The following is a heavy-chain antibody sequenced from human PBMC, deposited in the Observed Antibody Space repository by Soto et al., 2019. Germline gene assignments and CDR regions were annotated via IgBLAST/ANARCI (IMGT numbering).Heavy chain of an antibody. V-gene: IGHV3-9*01. D-gene: IGHD1-1*01. J-gene: IGHJ6*02. Sequence: SLRLSCEASGFTFDEYGMYWVRQAPGKGLEWVSGISWNSNTIAYVDSVEGRFTISRDNAKNSLYLQMNSLRTEDTALYYCAKGIRRNWNEMDVWGQGTTVTASS. CDR1: GFTFDEYG. CDR2: ISWNSNTI. CDR3: AKGIRRNWNEMDV.